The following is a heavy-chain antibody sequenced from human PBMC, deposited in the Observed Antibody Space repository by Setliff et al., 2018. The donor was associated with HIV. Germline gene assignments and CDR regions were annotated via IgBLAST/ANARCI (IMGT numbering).Heavy chain of an antibody. D-gene: IGHD1-1*01. CDR3: ARETSVTPVGLDH. CDR2: INRSGNT. Sequence: PSETLSLTCAVYGGSFGAYYWTWIRRPPGKGLEWIGEINRSGNTKYNPSLKSRVTISIDTSKKQFSLKLNSVTAADTAVYYCARETSVTPVGLDHWGQGTLVTVSS. CDR1: GGSFGAYY. J-gene: IGHJ1*01. V-gene: IGHV4-34*01.